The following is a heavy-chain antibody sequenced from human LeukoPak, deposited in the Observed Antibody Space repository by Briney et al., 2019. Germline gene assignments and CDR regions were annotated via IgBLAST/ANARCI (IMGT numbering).Heavy chain of an antibody. V-gene: IGHV1-8*01. Sequence: GASVKVSCKASGYTFTRYDINWVRQATGQGLEWVGWMNPNSGDTGYAQKFQGRVTMTRNTSLSTAYMELSSLRSEDTAVYYCAVAYCSSTSCSGGVFDYWGQGTLVTVSS. CDR2: MNPNSGDT. CDR1: GYTFTRYD. D-gene: IGHD2-2*01. CDR3: AVAYCSSTSCSGGVFDY. J-gene: IGHJ4*02.